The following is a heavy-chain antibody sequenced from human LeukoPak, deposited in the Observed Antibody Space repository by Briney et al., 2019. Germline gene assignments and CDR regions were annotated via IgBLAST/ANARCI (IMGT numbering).Heavy chain of an antibody. Sequence: SETLSLTCTVSGASISRYYWSWIRQPPAKGLEWMADIYYSDSINYSPSLRSRVTISLDTPKNQVSLKLRSVTAADTAVDYCARATFYYDSSGYYAQNDAFDIWGQGTMVAVSS. J-gene: IGHJ3*02. D-gene: IGHD3-22*01. CDR3: ARATFYYDSSGYYAQNDAFDI. CDR1: GASISRYY. CDR2: IYYSDSI. V-gene: IGHV4-59*01.